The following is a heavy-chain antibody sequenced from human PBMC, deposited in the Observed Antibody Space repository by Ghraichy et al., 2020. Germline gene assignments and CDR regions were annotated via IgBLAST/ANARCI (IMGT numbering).Heavy chain of an antibody. Sequence: LSLTCAASGFTFSSYWMNWVRQAPGKGVVWVSRISGDGSSTGYLDSVRGRFTISRDNTKNTLYLQMASLRAEDTAVYYCARPKIWNILYEYWGQGTLVTVSS. CDR1: GFTFSSYW. V-gene: IGHV3-74*01. D-gene: IGHD2-8*01. CDR2: ISGDGSST. CDR3: ARPKIWNILYEY. J-gene: IGHJ4*02.